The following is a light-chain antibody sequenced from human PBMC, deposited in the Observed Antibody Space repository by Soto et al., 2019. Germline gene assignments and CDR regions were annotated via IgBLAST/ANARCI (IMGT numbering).Light chain of an antibody. V-gene: IGKV3-15*01. CDR3: QQYNNWPPYT. J-gene: IGKJ2*01. CDR1: QSVSSN. Sequence: ETVMTQSPATLSVSPGARATLSCRASQSVSSNLAWYQQKPGQAPRLLIYGASTRATGIPARFSGSGSGTEFTLTINSLQSEDFAVYYCQQYNNWPPYTFGQGTKLEIK. CDR2: GAS.